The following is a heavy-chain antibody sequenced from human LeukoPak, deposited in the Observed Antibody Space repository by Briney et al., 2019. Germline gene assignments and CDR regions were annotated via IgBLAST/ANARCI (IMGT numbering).Heavy chain of an antibody. J-gene: IGHJ1*01. CDR3: AYSSGYQQQ. D-gene: IGHD3-22*01. CDR2: INHGGST. CDR1: GGSFSDYY. V-gene: IGHV4-34*01. Sequence: PSETLSLTCAVYGGSFSDYYWSWFRQPPGKGLEWIGEINHGGSTNYNPSLKGRVTISVDTSKKQFSLKLSSVTAADTAVYYCAYSSGYQQQWGQGTLVTVSS.